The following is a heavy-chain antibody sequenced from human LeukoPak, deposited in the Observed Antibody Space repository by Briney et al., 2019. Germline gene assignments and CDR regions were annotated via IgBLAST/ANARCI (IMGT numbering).Heavy chain of an antibody. CDR1: GYTFTGYY. D-gene: IGHD5-18*01. Sequence: GASVKDSFMASGYTFTGYYMHWVRQAPGQGLEWMGWINPNSGGTNYAQKFQGRVTMTRDTSISTAYMELSRLRSDDTAVYYCARDKAMVTYWFDHWGQGTLVTVSS. CDR3: ARDKAMVTYWFDH. J-gene: IGHJ5*02. CDR2: INPNSGGT. V-gene: IGHV1-2*02.